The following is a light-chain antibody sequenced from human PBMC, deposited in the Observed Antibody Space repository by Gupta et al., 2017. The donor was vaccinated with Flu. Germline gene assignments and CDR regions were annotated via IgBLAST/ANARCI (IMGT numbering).Light chain of an antibody. V-gene: IGKV3-20*01. CDR1: QSVNSRY. J-gene: IGKJ4*01. CDR2: GAS. Sequence: ENVLTQSPGTLSLSPGERATLSCRASQSVNSRYLAWYQQKRGQAPRLLIFGASARAAGIPDRFSGSGSGTEFTLTISRLEPEDFAVYYCLHYGSSINSFGGGTXVEIK. CDR3: LHYGSSINS.